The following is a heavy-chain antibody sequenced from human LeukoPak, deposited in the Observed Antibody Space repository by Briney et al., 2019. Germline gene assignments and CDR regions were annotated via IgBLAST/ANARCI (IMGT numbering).Heavy chain of an antibody. CDR1: GFTFRCYG. CDR2: LTASCSK. CDR3: ANYGSGSYWVTRAEYYYYMDV. V-gene: IGHV3-23*01. Sequence: GALRLSCAAPGFTFRCYGMGWVRQGSGKGLEWGSSLTASCSKYYAESVKGRFTISRDNSKNTLYLQMNSLRAEDTAVYYCANYGSGSYWVTRAEYYYYMDVWGKGTTVTISS. D-gene: IGHD3-10*01. J-gene: IGHJ6*03.